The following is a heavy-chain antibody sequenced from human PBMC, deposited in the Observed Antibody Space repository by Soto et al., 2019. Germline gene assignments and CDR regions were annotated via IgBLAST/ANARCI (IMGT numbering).Heavy chain of an antibody. D-gene: IGHD3-3*01. CDR1: GYTFTSYA. CDR3: ACGGPAYYDXWSGYPTYYYYYYGMDV. Sequence: ASVKVSCKASGYTFTSYAMHWVRQAPGQRLEWRGWINAGNGNTKYSQKFQGRVTITRDTSASTAYMELSSLRSEDTAVYYCACGGPAYYDXWSGYPTYYYYYYGMDVWGQGTTVTVSS. CDR2: INAGNGNT. V-gene: IGHV1-3*01. J-gene: IGHJ6*02.